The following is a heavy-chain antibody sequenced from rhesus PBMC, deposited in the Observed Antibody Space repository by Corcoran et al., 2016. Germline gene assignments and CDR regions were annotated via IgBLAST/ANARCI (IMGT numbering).Heavy chain of an antibody. CDR3: ARVLYYNIWTGYYPKYFDY. J-gene: IGHJ4*01. D-gene: IGHD3-3*01. Sequence: QLQLQESGPGLVKPSETLSVTCAVSGGSISSSYWSWIRQAPGKGLEWIGYIYGSGSSTNYNPSLKRRVTLSVDTSKNQLSLKLSSVTTADTALYYCARVLYYNIWTGYYPKYFDYWGQGVLVTVSS. CDR2: IYGSGSST. V-gene: IGHV4-169*01. CDR1: GGSISSSY.